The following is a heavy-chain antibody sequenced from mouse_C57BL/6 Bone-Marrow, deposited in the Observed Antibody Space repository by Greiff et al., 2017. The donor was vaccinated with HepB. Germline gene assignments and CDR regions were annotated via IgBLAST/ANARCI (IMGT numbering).Heavy chain of an antibody. D-gene: IGHD1-1*01. CDR2: INPYNGGT. CDR1: GYTFTDYY. J-gene: IGHJ4*01. Sequence: VQLKQSGPVLVKPGASVKMSCKASGYTFTDYYMNWVKQSHGKSLEWIGVINPYNGGTSYNQKFKGKATLTVDKSSSTAYMEFNSLTSEDSAVYYCARDYGSFYAMDYWGQGTSVTVSS. V-gene: IGHV1-19*01. CDR3: ARDYGSFYAMDY.